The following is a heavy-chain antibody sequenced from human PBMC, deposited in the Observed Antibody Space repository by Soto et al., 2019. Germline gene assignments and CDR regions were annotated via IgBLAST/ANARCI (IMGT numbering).Heavy chain of an antibody. Sequence: SVKVSCKASGGTFSSYAISWVRQAPGQGLEWMGGIIPIFGTANYAQKFQGRVTITADESTSTAYMELSSLRSEDADVYYCARDGGGAYCGGDCSPDAFDIWG. D-gene: IGHD2-21*02. V-gene: IGHV1-69*13. CDR1: GGTFSSYA. CDR3: ARDGGGAYCGGDCSPDAFDI. J-gene: IGHJ3*02. CDR2: IIPIFGTA.